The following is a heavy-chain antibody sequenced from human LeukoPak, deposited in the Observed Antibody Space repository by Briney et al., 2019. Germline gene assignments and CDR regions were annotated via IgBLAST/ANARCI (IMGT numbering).Heavy chain of an antibody. CDR1: GGTFSSYA. V-gene: IGHV1-69*05. J-gene: IGHJ4*02. D-gene: IGHD6-13*01. CDR3: ARGSSSWYELYY. CDR2: IIPIFGTA. Sequence: GASVKVSCKASGGTFSSYAISWVRQAPGQGLEWMGGIIPIFGTANYARKFQGRVTITTDESTSTAYMELSSLRSEDTAVYYCARGSSSWYELYYWGQGTLVTVSS.